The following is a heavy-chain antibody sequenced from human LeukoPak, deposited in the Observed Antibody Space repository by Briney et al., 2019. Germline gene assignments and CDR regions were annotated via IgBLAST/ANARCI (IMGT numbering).Heavy chain of an antibody. CDR3: ARAGCGGDCYFCDY. CDR1: GGSISSYY. V-gene: IGHV4-59*01. D-gene: IGHD2-21*02. J-gene: IGHJ4*02. CDR2: IYYSGST. Sequence: SETLSLTCTVSGGSISSYYWSWIRQPPGKGLEWIGYIYYSGSTNYNPSLKSRVTISVDTSKNQFSLKLSSVTAADTAVYYCARAGCGGDCYFCDYWGQGTLVTVSS.